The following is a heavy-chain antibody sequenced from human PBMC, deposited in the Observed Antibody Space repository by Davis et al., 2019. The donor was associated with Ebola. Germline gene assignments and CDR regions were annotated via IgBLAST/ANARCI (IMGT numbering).Heavy chain of an antibody. CDR2: IKQDGSEK. CDR3: ARDRSYDFWKSYSDV. J-gene: IGHJ6*04. D-gene: IGHD3-3*01. Sequence: GGSLRLSCAASGFTVSSNYMSWVRQAPGKGLEWVANIKQDGSEKYYVDSVKGRFTISRDNAKNSLYLQMNSLRAEDTAVYYCARDRSYDFWKSYSDVWGKGTTVTVSS. CDR1: GFTVSSNY. V-gene: IGHV3-7*03.